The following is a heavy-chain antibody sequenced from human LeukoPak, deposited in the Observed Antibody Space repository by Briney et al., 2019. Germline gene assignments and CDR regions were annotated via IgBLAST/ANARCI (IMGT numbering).Heavy chain of an antibody. J-gene: IGHJ4*02. CDR2: ISYDGSNK. CDR3: AKLVGGHDY. Sequence: GGSLRLSCVDSGFTFNNYAMHWVRQAPGKGLEWVAVISYDGSNKYYADSVKGRFTISRDNSKNTLYLQMSSLRAEDTAVYYCAKLVGGHDYWGQGTLVTVSP. CDR1: GFTFNNYA. D-gene: IGHD2-15*01. V-gene: IGHV3-30*18.